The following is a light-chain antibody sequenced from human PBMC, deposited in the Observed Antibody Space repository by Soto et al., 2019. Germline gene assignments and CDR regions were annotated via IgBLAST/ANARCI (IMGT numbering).Light chain of an antibody. CDR3: QQYDNWPPHT. CDR2: GAS. V-gene: IGKV3-15*01. J-gene: IGKJ2*01. Sequence: EIVMTQSPATLSVSPGERATLSCRASQSVNTNLAGYQQKPGQAPSLLIYGASTRGTRVPATFSGSVSGTEIPLTTRSQQSEDFAVYYCQQYDNWPPHTFGHGTKLQSK. CDR1: QSVNTN.